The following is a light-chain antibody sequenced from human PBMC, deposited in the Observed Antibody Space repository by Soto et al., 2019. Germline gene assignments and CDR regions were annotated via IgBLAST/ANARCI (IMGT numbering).Light chain of an antibody. CDR3: QQYSSVWT. Sequence: EIVLTQSPGTLSLSPGERATLSCRVSQSFSSNYLAWYQQKPGQAPRILIYGATTRATGIPDRFSGSESGTDFTLTISRLEPEDSAVYYCQQYSSVWTFGQGTKVEIK. CDR1: QSFSSNY. J-gene: IGKJ1*01. CDR2: GAT. V-gene: IGKV3-20*01.